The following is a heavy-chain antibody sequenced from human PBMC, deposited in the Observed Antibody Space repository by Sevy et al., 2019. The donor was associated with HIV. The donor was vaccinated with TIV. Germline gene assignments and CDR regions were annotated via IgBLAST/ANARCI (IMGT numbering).Heavy chain of an antibody. CDR3: AREGCSKPHDY. CDR1: GFTFNIYS. J-gene: IGHJ4*02. V-gene: IGHV3-23*01. CDR2: LSFGCGKI. D-gene: IGHD2-8*01. Sequence: GGSLRLSCAASGFTFNIYSMSWVRQTPGKGLEWVATLSFGCGKINHTDSVKGRFTMSRDDSKNAVYLQMNNLRVEDTAIYYCAREGCSKPHDYWGQGTLVTVSS.